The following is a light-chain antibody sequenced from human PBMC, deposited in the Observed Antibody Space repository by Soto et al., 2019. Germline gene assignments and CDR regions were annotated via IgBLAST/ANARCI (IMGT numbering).Light chain of an antibody. CDR2: DAS. J-gene: IGKJ2*01. CDR1: QSIRRW. CDR3: QQYSTFSNT. V-gene: IGKV1-5*01. Sequence: DIQMTQTPSTLSASVGYTVAIACRATQSIRRWLAWYQQKPGGAPKLLIYDASSLQSGVSSRFSGSGSGKEFTLTISSLQPDDFATDYCQQYSTFSNTFGPGPKLDIK.